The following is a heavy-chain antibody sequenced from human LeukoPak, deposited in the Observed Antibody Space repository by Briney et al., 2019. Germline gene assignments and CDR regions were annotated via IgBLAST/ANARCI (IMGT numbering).Heavy chain of an antibody. J-gene: IGHJ4*02. D-gene: IGHD3-3*01. V-gene: IGHV1-8*03. CDR1: GYTFTSYD. CDR2: MNPNSGNT. Sequence: ASVKVSCKASGYTFTSYDINWVRQATGQGLEWMGWMNPNSGNTGYAQKFQGRVTITRNTSISTAYMELSSLRSEDTAVYYCARSRGDFWSGYSSPLDYWGQGTLVTVLS. CDR3: ARSRGDFWSGYSSPLDY.